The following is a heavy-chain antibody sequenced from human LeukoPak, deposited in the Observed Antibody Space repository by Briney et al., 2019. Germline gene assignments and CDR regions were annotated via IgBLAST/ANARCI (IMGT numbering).Heavy chain of an antibody. V-gene: IGHV4-39*01. J-gene: IGHJ4*02. CDR3: ARQHDYGDY. CDR2: IYYSGST. Sequence: SETLSLTCTVSGGSISSSSYYWGWIRQPPGKGLEWIGSIYYSGSTYYNPSLKSRVTISVDTSKNQFSLKLSSVTAADTAVYYCARQHDYGDYWGQGTLVTVSS. CDR1: GGSISSSSYY.